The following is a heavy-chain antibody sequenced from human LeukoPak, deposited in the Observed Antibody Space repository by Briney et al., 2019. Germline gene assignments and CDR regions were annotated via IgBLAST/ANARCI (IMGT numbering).Heavy chain of an antibody. V-gene: IGHV1-2*02. J-gene: IGHJ4*02. CDR1: GYTFTGYY. CDR2: INPNSGGT. D-gene: IGHD3-10*01. Sequence: ASVKVSCKASGYTFTGYYMHWVRPAPGQGLEWMGWINPNSGGTNYAQKLQGRVTMTRDTSISTAYMELGRLRADDTAVYYCARGRRGSAVPFDYWGQGTLVTVSS. CDR3: ARGRRGSAVPFDY.